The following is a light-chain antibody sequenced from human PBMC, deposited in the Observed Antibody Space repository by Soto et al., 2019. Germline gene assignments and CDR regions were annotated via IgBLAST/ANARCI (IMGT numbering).Light chain of an antibody. Sequence: EIVMTQSPAILSLSPGERAALSCRSSQSVSSSLAWYQQKPGQAPRLLIHGAYTRAPDIQARFIGSGSETDFTLTISSLEPEDFAVYYCKHRMNWPLTVGQGTRLEIK. CDR1: QSVSSS. J-gene: IGKJ5*01. V-gene: IGKV3-15*01. CDR2: GAY. CDR3: KHRMNWPLT.